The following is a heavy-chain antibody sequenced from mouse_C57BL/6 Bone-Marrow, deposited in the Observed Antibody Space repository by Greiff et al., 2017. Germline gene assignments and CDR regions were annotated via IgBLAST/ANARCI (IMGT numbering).Heavy chain of an antibody. V-gene: IGHV14-4*01. CDR3: TTYYYASYYFDY. CDR1: GFNIKDDY. CDR2: MDPENGDT. D-gene: IGHD1-1*01. J-gene: IGHJ2*01. Sequence: VQLKQSGAELVRPGASVKLSCTASGFNIKDDYMHWVKQRPEQGLEWIGWMDPENGDTEYASKFQGKATITADTSSNTAYLQLSSLTSEDTAVYYCTTYYYASYYFDYWGQGTTLTVSS.